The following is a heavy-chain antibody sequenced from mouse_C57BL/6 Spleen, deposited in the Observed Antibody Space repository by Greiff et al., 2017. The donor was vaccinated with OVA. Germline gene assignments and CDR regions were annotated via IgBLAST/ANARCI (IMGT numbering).Heavy chain of an antibody. Sequence: QVQLKQPGTELVKPGASVKLSCKASGYTFTSYWMHWVKQRPGQGLEWIGNINPSNGGTNYNEKFKSKATLTVDKSSSTAYMQLSSLTSEDSAVYYCARSGVIYYAMDYWGQGTSVTVSS. J-gene: IGHJ4*01. CDR2: INPSNGGT. V-gene: IGHV1-53*01. D-gene: IGHD2-13*01. CDR1: GYTFTSYW. CDR3: ARSGVIYYAMDY.